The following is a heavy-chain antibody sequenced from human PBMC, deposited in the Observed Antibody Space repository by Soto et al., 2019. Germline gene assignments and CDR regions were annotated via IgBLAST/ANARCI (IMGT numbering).Heavy chain of an antibody. CDR2: ISSSSSTI. Sequence: EVQLVESGGGLVQPGGSLRLSCAASGFTFSSYSMNWVRQAPGKGLEWVSYISSSSSTIYYADSVKGRFTISRDNAKNSLYLQMNSLRDEDTAVYYCARDWGYSGYDWKGNWFDPWGQGTLVTVSS. CDR1: GFTFSSYS. CDR3: ARDWGYSGYDWKGNWFDP. J-gene: IGHJ5*02. V-gene: IGHV3-48*02. D-gene: IGHD5-12*01.